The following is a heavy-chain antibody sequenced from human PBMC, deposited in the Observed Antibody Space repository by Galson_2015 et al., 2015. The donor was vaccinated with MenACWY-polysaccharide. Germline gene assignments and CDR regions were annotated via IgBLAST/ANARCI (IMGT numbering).Heavy chain of an antibody. CDR3: GKVRWGSAVPAATMYV. CDR1: GFSFSYYA. Sequence: SLRLSCAASGFSFSYYAMGWVRQAPGKGLEWVSAVTGSGGSTYYADSVKGRFPISRANSNHTLSLQMNSLRAEDTAVYYCGKVRWGSAVPAATMYVWGQGTLVTVAS. V-gene: IGHV3-23*01. CDR2: VTGSGGST. J-gene: IGHJ4*02. D-gene: IGHD2-2*01.